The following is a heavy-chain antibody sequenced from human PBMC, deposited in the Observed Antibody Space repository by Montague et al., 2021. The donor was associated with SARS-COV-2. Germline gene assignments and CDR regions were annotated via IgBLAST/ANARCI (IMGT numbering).Heavy chain of an antibody. D-gene: IGHD5-18*01. Sequence: TLSLTCAVNGGSFTGYYWTWIRQPPGKGLEWIGEINHNGGTNYNPSLKSRVTMSVERSKSQFSLTLNSVTAADTAVYYCARDFRLQLWQTNYYFGLWGRGTLVSVSS. V-gene: IGHV4-34*09. CDR1: GGSFTGYY. CDR2: INHNGGT. J-gene: IGHJ2*01. CDR3: ARDFRLQLWQTNYYFGL.